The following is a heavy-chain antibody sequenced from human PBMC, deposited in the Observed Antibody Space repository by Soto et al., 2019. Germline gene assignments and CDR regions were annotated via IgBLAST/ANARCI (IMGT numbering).Heavy chain of an antibody. D-gene: IGHD4-17*01. J-gene: IGHJ4*02. V-gene: IGHV4-39*01. CDR3: ARLGLRRCYFDY. CDR1: GGSISSSSYY. CDR2: IYYSGST. Sequence: PSETLSLTCTVSGGSISSSSYYWGWIRQPPGKGLEWIGSIYYSGSTYYNPSLKSRVTISVDTSKNQFSLKLSSVTAADTAVYYCARLGLRRCYFDYWGQGTLVTVSS.